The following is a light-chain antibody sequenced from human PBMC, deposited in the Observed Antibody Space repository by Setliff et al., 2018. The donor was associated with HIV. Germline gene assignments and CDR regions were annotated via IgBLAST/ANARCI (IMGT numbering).Light chain of an antibody. Sequence: QSVLTQPASVSGSPGQSITISCTGTSSDVGRYNLVSWYQQHPGKAPKLIIYQASKRPSGVSNRFSGSKSGNTASLTISGLQADGEADYYCCSNTGSNTYVFGAGTKVTVL. CDR2: QAS. V-gene: IGLV2-23*01. CDR3: CSNTGSNTYV. J-gene: IGLJ1*01. CDR1: SSDVGRYNL.